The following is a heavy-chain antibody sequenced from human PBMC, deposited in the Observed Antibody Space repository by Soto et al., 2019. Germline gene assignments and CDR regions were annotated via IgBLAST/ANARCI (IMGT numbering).Heavy chain of an antibody. CDR3: ASPKIAFYNWFDP. CDR1: GGSISSSSYY. V-gene: IGHV4-39*01. J-gene: IGHJ5*02. Sequence: PSETLSLTCTVSGGSISSSSYYWDWIRQPPGKGLEWIGSIYYSGSTYYNPSLKSRVTISVDTSKNQFSLKLSSVTAADTAVYYCASPKIAFYNWFDPWGQGTLVTVSS. D-gene: IGHD3-3*02. CDR2: IYYSGST.